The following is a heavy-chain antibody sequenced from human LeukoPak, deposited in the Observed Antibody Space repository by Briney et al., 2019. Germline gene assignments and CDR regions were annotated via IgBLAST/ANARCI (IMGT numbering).Heavy chain of an antibody. CDR3: ARSSPEGGGSSDY. CDR2: ISSSSSTI. J-gene: IGHJ4*02. CDR1: GFTFSSYS. D-gene: IGHD2-15*01. V-gene: IGHV3-48*02. Sequence: GGSLRLSCAAPGFTFSSYSMNWVRQAPGKGLEWVSYISSSSSTIYYADSVKGRFTISRDNAKNSLYLQMNSLRDEDTAVYYCARSSPEGGGSSDYWGQGTLVTVSS.